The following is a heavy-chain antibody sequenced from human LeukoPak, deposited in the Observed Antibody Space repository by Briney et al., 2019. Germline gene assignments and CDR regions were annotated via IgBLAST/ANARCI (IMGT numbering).Heavy chain of an antibody. Sequence: SETLSLTCSVSDYSMTISYYWGWIRQPPGKGLEWIGSIYHSGATYYNPSLKSRVTISKDTSKRQFSLELTSVTAADTAVYYCARDGGHGGDCDPWGQGILVTVSS. CDR2: IYHSGAT. CDR3: ARDGGHGGDCDP. V-gene: IGHV4-38-2*02. CDR1: DYSMTISYY. J-gene: IGHJ5*02. D-gene: IGHD2-21*01.